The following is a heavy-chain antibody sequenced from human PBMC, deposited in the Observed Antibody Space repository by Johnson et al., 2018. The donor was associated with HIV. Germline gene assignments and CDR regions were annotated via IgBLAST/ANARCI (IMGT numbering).Heavy chain of an antibody. CDR1: GFTVSSNY. V-gene: IGHV3-53*01. J-gene: IGHJ3*02. CDR3: ARERGDSSRTAFDI. D-gene: IGHD6-19*01. CDR2: IYAGGNI. Sequence: VQLVESGGGLIQSGGSLRLSCAASGFTVSSNYMSWVRQAPGTGREWVSIIYAGGNIYYAPSVTGRFTISRDNSRNPLYLQMDSLRAEDTAVYYCARERGDSSRTAFDIWGQGTMVTVSS.